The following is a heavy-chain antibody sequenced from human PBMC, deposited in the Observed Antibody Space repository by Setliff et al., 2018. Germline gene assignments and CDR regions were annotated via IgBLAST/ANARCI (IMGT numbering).Heavy chain of an antibody. CDR2: IYHDGRA. Sequence: SETLSLTCAVSGLSISGEYYWGWIRQPPGGGPEWIGIIYHDGRAYYSTSLKSRVSLSLDMSKTQFSLHLNSVTAADTAVYYCMRQVGGGLWYFDYWGQGILVTVSS. CDR1: GLSISGEYY. J-gene: IGHJ4*02. CDR3: MRQVGGGLWYFDY. V-gene: IGHV4-38-2*01. D-gene: IGHD2-15*01.